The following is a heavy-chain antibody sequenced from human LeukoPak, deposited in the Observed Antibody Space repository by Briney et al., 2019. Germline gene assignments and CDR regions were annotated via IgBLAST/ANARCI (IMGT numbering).Heavy chain of an antibody. CDR1: GYTLTELS. Sequence: ASVKVSCKVSGYTLTELSMHWVRQAPGKGLEWMGGFDPEDGETIYAQKFQGRVTMTEDTSTDAAYMELSSLRSEDTAVYYCARVKAAAVGVAPDWFDPWGQGTLVTVSS. CDR3: ARVKAAAVGVAPDWFDP. J-gene: IGHJ5*02. D-gene: IGHD6-13*01. V-gene: IGHV1-24*01. CDR2: FDPEDGET.